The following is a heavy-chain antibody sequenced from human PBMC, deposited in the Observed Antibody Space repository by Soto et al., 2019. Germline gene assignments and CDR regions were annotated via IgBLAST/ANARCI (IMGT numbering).Heavy chain of an antibody. V-gene: IGHV3-15*01. J-gene: IGHJ6*02. CDR2: IKSKTDGGTT. Sequence: GGSLRLSCAASGFTFSNAWMSWVRQAPGKGLEWVGRIKSKTDGGTTDYAAPVKGRFTISRDESKNTLYLQMNSLKTEDTAVYYCTTEYYAFWRYYYSGMDVWGQGTTVTVSS. CDR3: TTEYYAFWRYYYSGMDV. D-gene: IGHD3-3*01. CDR1: GFTFSNAW.